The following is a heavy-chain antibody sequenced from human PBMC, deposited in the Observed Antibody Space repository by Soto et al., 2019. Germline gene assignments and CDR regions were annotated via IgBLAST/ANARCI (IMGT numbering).Heavy chain of an antibody. J-gene: IGHJ4*02. D-gene: IGHD2-2*03. Sequence: QVQLVESGGGLVKPGGSLRLSCAASGFTFSDYYMSWIRQAPGKGLEWVSYISSSSSYTNYADSVKGRFTISRDNAKNSLYLQMNSLRAEDTAVYYCAGALVDIVVVPAASGVRGRDFWGQGTLVTVSS. CDR3: AGALVDIVVVPAASGVRGRDF. CDR1: GFTFSDYY. CDR2: ISSSSSYT. V-gene: IGHV3-11*05.